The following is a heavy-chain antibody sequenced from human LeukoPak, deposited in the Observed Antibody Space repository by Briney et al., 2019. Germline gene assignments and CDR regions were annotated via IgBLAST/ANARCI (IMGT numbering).Heavy chain of an antibody. V-gene: IGHV3-23*01. D-gene: IGHD3-9*01. J-gene: IGHJ4*02. CDR1: GFTFSSYA. CDR3: AKPLYDILTGLDYSDY. Sequence: PGGSLRLSCAASGFTFSSYAMSWVRQAPGKGLEWVSAISGSGGSTYYADSVKGRFSISRDNSKNTLYLQMNSLRAEDTAVYYCAKPLYDILTGLDYSDYWGQGTLVTVSS. CDR2: ISGSGGST.